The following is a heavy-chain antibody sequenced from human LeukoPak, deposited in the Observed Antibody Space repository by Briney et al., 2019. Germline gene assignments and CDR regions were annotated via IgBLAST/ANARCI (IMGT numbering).Heavy chain of an antibody. CDR2: IYYSGST. D-gene: IGHD2-15*01. J-gene: IGHJ4*02. CDR3: ARHSGYCSGGSCYYYYFDY. CDR1: GGSIRNYY. Sequence: SETLSLTCTVSGGSIRNYYWTWIRQPPGKGLEWIGSIYYSGSTYYNPSLKSRVTISVDTSKNQFSLKLSSVTAADTAVYYCARHSGYCSGGSCYYYYFDYWGQGTLVTVSS. V-gene: IGHV4-39*01.